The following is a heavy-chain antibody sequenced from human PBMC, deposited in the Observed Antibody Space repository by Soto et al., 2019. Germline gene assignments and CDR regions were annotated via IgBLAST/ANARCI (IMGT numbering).Heavy chain of an antibody. J-gene: IGHJ5*02. Sequence: ASVKVSCKASGYTFTSYGISWVRQAPGQGLEWMGWISAYNGNTNYAQKLQGRVTMTTDTSTSTAYMELRSLRSDDTAVYYCARSRVESSSWYLAWNSVDPWGQGTLVTVSS. CDR2: ISAYNGNT. CDR1: GYTFTSYG. V-gene: IGHV1-18*01. CDR3: ARSRVESSSWYLAWNSVDP. D-gene: IGHD6-13*01.